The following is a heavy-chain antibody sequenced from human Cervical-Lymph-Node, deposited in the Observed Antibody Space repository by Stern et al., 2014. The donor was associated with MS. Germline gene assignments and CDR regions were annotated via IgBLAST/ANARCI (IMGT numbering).Heavy chain of an antibody. CDR1: GFTFNSYA. CDR2: ISGSGGST. CDR3: AKGRNYYDTTQFDP. D-gene: IGHD3-22*01. Sequence: EVQLVESGGGLVQPGGSLRLSCAASGFTFNSYAMSWVRQAPGKGLEWGSAISGSGGSTYYADSVKCRFTSSRDNSKNTLYLQMNYLRAEDTAIFYCAKGRNYYDTTQFDPWGQGTLVTVSS. J-gene: IGHJ5*02. V-gene: IGHV3-23*04.